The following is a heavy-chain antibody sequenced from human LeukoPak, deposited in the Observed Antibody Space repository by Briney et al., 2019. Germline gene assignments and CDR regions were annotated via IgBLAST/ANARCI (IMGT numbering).Heavy chain of an antibody. D-gene: IGHD4-17*01. J-gene: IGHJ4*02. CDR1: GYTFTDYY. V-gene: IGHV1-2*06. CDR2: INPNSGGT. Sequence: ASVKVSCKASGYTFTDYYIHWVRQAPGQGLEWMGRINPNSGGTNYAQNFQGKVTMTRDTSISTAYMELSRLRSDDAAVYYCASTYVYGDYKGYCGQGTLVTVSS. CDR3: ASTYVYGDYKGY.